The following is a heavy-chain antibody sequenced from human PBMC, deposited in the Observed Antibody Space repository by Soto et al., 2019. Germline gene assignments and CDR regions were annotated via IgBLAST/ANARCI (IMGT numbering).Heavy chain of an antibody. CDR2: IYHSGST. J-gene: IGHJ5*02. CDR1: GGSISSSNW. CDR3: AREIVVVPAAIVWFDP. Sequence: PSETLSLTCAVSGGSISSSNWWSWVCQLPGKGLEWIGEIYHSGSTNYNPSLKSRVTISVDKSKNQFSLKLSSVTAADTAVYYCAREIVVVPAAIVWFDPWGQGTLVTVS. V-gene: IGHV4-4*02. D-gene: IGHD2-2*02.